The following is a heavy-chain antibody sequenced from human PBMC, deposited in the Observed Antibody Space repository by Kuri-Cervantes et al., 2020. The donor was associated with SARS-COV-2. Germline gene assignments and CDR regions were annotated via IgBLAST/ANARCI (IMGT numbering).Heavy chain of an antibody. D-gene: IGHD2-2*01. J-gene: IGHJ6*02. Sequence: SVKVSCKASGGTFSSYAISWVRQAPGQGLEWMGGIIPIFGTANYAQKFQGGVTITADKSTSTAYMELSSLRSEDTAVYYCARGRVVPAAIVYYYGMDVWGQATTVTVSS. V-gene: IGHV1-69*06. CDR3: ARGRVVPAAIVYYYGMDV. CDR2: IIPIFGTA. CDR1: GGTFSSYA.